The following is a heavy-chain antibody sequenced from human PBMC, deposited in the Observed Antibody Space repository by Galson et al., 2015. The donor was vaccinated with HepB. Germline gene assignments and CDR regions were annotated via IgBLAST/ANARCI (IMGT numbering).Heavy chain of an antibody. V-gene: IGHV1-2*02. J-gene: IGHJ6*02. CDR1: GYTFAGQY. CDR2: INCNSGAT. D-gene: IGHD2-2*01. Sequence: SVKVSCKASGYTFAGQYLHWVRQAPGQGLEWMGWINCNSGATKFAQKFLGRVTLTRDTSISTSYMELSSLRSDDTAVYYCARDCGSPSCYDGMDVWGQGTTVTVSS. CDR3: ARDCGSPSCYDGMDV.